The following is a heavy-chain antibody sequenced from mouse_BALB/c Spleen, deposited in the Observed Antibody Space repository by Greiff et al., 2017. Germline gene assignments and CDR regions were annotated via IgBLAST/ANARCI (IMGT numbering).Heavy chain of an antibody. CDR3: ARDRDYGSSYYAMDY. D-gene: IGHD1-1*01. Sequence: VQLVESGPGLVAPSQSLSITCTVSGFSLTGYGVNWVRQPPGKGLEWLGMIGGDGSTDNNSALKSRLSISKDNSKSQVFLKMNSLQTDDTARYYCARDRDYGSSYYAMDYWGQGTSVTVSS. V-gene: IGHV2-6-7*01. CDR1: GFSLTGYG. J-gene: IGHJ4*01. CDR2: IGGDGST.